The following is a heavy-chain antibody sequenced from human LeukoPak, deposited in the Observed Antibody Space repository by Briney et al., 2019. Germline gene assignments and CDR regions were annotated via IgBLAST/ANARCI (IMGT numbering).Heavy chain of an antibody. D-gene: IGHD3-9*01. CDR2: IYSSGFT. CDR3: ARRSFDAYLDY. J-gene: IGHJ4*02. CDR1: GGSISSGSYY. V-gene: IGHV4-39*01. Sequence: LETLSLTCSVSGGSISSGSYYWAWIRQPPGKGLEWIGTIYSSGFTYYNPSLKSRVTISVDASKNQFSLKLNSVNAADTAVYYCARRSFDAYLDYWGQGTLVTVSS.